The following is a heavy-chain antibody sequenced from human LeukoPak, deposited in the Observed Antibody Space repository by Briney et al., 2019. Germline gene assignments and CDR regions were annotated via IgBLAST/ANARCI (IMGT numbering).Heavy chain of an antibody. CDR2: INPNSGGT. J-gene: IGHJ4*02. CDR1: GYIFTDYY. D-gene: IGHD1-1*01. CDR3: ERDGQNWNDADY. V-gene: IGHV1-2*02. Sequence: ASVKVSCKASGYIFTDYYIHWVRQAPGQGLEWMGWINPNSGGTNYAQKFQGRVTMTRDTSISTGYMELSRLRSDDTAVYYCERDGQNWNDADYWGQGTLVTVSS.